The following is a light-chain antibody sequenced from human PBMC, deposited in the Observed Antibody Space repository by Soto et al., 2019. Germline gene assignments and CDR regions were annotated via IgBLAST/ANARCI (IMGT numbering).Light chain of an antibody. CDR1: QSVNNNY. CDR2: DAS. J-gene: IGKJ1*01. CDR3: QQYGTSPQT. V-gene: IGKV3D-20*01. Sequence: EIVLTQSPATLSLSPGERATLSCGASQSVNNNYLAWYQQKPGLAPRLLIYDASSRATGIPDRFSGSGSGTDFTLTISRLEPEDFAVYSCQQYGTSPQTFGRVTQVDIK.